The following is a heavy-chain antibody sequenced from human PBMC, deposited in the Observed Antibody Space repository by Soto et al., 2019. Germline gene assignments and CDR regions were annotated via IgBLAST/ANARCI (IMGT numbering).Heavy chain of an antibody. D-gene: IGHD5-18*01. CDR2: INPSGGST. V-gene: IGHV1-46*01. Sequence: GASVKVSCKASGYTFTSYYMHWVREAPGQGLEWMGIINPSGGSTSYAQKFQGRVTMTRDTSTSTVYMELSSLRSEDTAVYYCARDLGERQYEKGIQLWLVSYYYYGMDVWGQGTTVTVSS. CDR3: ARDLGERQYEKGIQLWLVSYYYYGMDV. CDR1: GYTFTSYY. J-gene: IGHJ6*02.